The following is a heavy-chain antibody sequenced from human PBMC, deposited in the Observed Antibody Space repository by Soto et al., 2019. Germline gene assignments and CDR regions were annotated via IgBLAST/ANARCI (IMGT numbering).Heavy chain of an antibody. Sequence: SETLSLTCIVSGSSISPYYWTWIRQPPGKGLEWVGNIYYSGTTKYNPSLKSRVTMSVDMSKNHCSLKLSSVTAADTAVYFCARVGGYYGDYPNFDYWGQGALVTVSS. V-gene: IGHV4-59*01. D-gene: IGHD4-17*01. CDR1: GSSISPYY. CDR3: ARVGGYYGDYPNFDY. J-gene: IGHJ4*02. CDR2: IYYSGTT.